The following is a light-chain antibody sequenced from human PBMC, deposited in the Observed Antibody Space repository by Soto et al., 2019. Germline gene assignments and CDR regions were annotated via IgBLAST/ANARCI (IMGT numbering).Light chain of an antibody. Sequence: QSALTQPPSASGTPGQRVTISCSGSSSNIGSKTVNWYQQVPGTAPKLLMYNNNQRPSGVPDRFSGSKSGTSASLAVSGLQSEAEADYYCAAWDDSLNGVVFGGGTKLTVL. CDR3: AAWDDSLNGVV. CDR2: NNN. V-gene: IGLV1-44*01. CDR1: SSNIGSKT. J-gene: IGLJ2*01.